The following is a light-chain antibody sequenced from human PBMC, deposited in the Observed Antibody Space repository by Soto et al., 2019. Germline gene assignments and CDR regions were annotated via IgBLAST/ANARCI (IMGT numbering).Light chain of an antibody. J-gene: IGKJ5*01. Sequence: VLTQSPVTLSLSTGERATLSFRASQSFRGLLAWYQQKPGRAPRLLIYDAYNRATGIPPRFSGSGSGTDFTLTISSREPEDSAVYYCQQRHMWPITFGQGTRLEIK. CDR2: DAY. CDR1: QSFRGL. CDR3: QQRHMWPIT. V-gene: IGKV3-11*01.